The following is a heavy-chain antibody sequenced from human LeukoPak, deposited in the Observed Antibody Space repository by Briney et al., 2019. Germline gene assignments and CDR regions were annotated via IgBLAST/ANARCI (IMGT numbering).Heavy chain of an antibody. Sequence: SETLSLTRTVSGDSINNNNYYWGWIRQPPGKGLEWIGNIYYNGRTYYSPSLKSRGTISVDTSNNQFSLKLSSVTAADTAVYYCARGQWLPVFDFWGQGTLVTVSS. CDR1: GDSINNNNYY. V-gene: IGHV4-39*07. CDR3: ARGQWLPVFDF. J-gene: IGHJ4*02. D-gene: IGHD3-22*01. CDR2: IYYNGRT.